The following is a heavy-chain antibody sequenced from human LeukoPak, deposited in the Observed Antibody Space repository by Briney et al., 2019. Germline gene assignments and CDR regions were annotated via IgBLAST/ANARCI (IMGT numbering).Heavy chain of an antibody. CDR2: IWHDGSSK. V-gene: IGHV3-33*06. Sequence: GGSLRLSCAASGFIFSHYGMHWVRQAPGKGLEWVAVIWHDGSSKYYADSVKGRFTISRDNSENTVYLQMNSLRAEDTAVYYCAKDAQRGFDYSNSLEYWGQGGLVTVSS. CDR1: GFIFSHYG. J-gene: IGHJ4*02. D-gene: IGHD4-11*01. CDR3: AKDAQRGFDYSNSLEY.